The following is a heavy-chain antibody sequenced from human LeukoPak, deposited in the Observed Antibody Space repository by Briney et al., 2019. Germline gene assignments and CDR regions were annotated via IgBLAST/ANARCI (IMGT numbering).Heavy chain of an antibody. V-gene: IGHV3-48*01. CDR1: GFTFSSYS. J-gene: IGHJ3*01. Sequence: GGSLRLSCAASGFTFSSYSMNWVRQAPGKGLEWVSYISSSSSTIYYADSVKGRFTISRDNAKNSLYLQTNSLRAEDTAVYYCARGDYGDYLWGQGTMVTVSS. CDR3: ARGDYGDYL. D-gene: IGHD4-17*01. CDR2: ISSSSSTI.